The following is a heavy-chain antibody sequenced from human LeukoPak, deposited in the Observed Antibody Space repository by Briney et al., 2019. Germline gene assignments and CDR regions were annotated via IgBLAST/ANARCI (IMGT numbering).Heavy chain of an antibody. CDR1: GFTFSTSW. D-gene: IGHD5-24*01. Sequence: GGSLRLSCVAPGFTFSTSWMTWVRQAPGMGLERVANIKADGSGKYYVDSVRGRFSISRDNAKNSLYLELNNLRAEDTGVYFCARDRGWQQFDYWGQGTLVTVSS. V-gene: IGHV3-7*01. CDR3: ARDRGWQQFDY. J-gene: IGHJ4*01. CDR2: IKADGSGK.